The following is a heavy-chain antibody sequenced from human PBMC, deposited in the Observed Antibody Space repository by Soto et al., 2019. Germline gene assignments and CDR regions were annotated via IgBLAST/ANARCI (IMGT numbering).Heavy chain of an antibody. Sequence: GGSLRLSCAASGFTFDDYAMHWVRQAPGKGLEWVSLISWDGGSTYYADSVKGRFTISRDNSKNSLYLQMNSLRAEDTALYYCAKAKDSSEGGFYFDYWGQGTLVTVSS. D-gene: IGHD3-22*01. V-gene: IGHV3-43D*03. CDR3: AKAKDSSEGGFYFDY. CDR1: GFTFDDYA. J-gene: IGHJ4*02. CDR2: ISWDGGST.